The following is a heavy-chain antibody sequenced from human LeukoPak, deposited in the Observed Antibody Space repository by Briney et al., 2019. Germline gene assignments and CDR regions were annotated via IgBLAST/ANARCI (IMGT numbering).Heavy chain of an antibody. D-gene: IGHD3-10*01. V-gene: IGHV4-38-2*02. CDR1: GYSISSGYY. Sequence: PSETLSLTCTVSGYSISSGYYWGWIRQPPGKGLEWIGSIYHSGSTYYNPSPKSRVTISVDTSKNQFSLKLSSVTAADTAVYYCAREYGSGSYHTRWGQGTLVTVSS. CDR3: AREYGSGSYHTR. CDR2: IYHSGST. J-gene: IGHJ4*02.